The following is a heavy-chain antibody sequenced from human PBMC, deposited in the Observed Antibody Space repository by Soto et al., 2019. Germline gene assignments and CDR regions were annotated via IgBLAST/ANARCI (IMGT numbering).Heavy chain of an antibody. J-gene: IGHJ4*02. D-gene: IGHD6-13*01. CDR1: GGPFSSYT. CDR2: IIPLFGTT. CDR3: VRDSIAASGFDS. Sequence: QVQLVQSGAEVKKPGSSVKVSCKVSGGPFSSYTLSWVRQAPGQGPEWMGEIIPLFGTTNYVQDFQGRLTFAADVSTNTAYMELSSLRSEDTALYYCVRDSIAASGFDSWGQGTLVTVS. V-gene: IGHV1-69*12.